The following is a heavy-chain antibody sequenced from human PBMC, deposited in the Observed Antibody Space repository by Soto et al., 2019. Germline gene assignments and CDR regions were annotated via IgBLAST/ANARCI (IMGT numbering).Heavy chain of an antibody. D-gene: IGHD2-15*01. CDR2: ISSSSSTM. CDR1: GFTFSSYS. CDR3: ARRGYCSGGNCQLLPYYFDF. J-gene: IGHJ4*02. V-gene: IGHV3-48*01. Sequence: GSLRLSCAASGFTFSSYSMNWVRQAPGKGLEWVSYISSSSSTMYYADSVKGRFTISRDNAKNSLYLQMNSLRAEDTAVYYCARRGYCSGGNCQLLPYYFDFWGQGTLVTVSS.